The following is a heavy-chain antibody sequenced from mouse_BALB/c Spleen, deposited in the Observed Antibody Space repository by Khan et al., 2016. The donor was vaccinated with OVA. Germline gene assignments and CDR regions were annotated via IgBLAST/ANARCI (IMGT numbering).Heavy chain of an antibody. J-gene: IGHJ3*01. D-gene: IGHD2-1*01. CDR2: ISDGGSYT. CDR1: GFTFSDYY. CDR3: VRGYYGNPFAY. V-gene: IGHV5-4*02. Sequence: EVQLVESGGGLVKPGGSLKLSCAASGFTFSDYYMYWVRQTPEKRLEWVATISDGGSYTYYPDSVKGRFTISRDDATNNLYLQMSSLTSEDTAMYYCVRGYYGNPFAYWGQGTLVTVSA.